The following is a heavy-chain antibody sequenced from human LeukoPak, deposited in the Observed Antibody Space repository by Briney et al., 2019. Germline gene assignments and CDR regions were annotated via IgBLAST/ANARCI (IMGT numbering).Heavy chain of an antibody. V-gene: IGHV3-23*01. CDR2: ISGSGGST. D-gene: IGHD2-15*01. J-gene: IGHJ4*02. CDR1: GFTFSSYA. Sequence: PGGSLRLSCAGSGFTFSSYAMSWVRQGPGKGLEWVSVISGSGGSTYYADSVKGRFTISRDNSKNTLYLRMNSLRAEDTAVYYCAKLGLYCSGGYCYSQYYFDYWGQGALVTVSS. CDR3: AKLGLYCSGGYCYSQYYFDY.